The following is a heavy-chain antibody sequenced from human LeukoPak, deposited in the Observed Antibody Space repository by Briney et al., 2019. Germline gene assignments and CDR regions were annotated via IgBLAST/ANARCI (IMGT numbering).Heavy chain of an antibody. J-gene: IGHJ4*02. CDR2: INHSGST. V-gene: IGHV4-34*01. CDR3: ARHGGSGYSSFDY. D-gene: IGHD5-18*01. CDR1: GGSFSGYY. Sequence: DPSETLSLTCAVYGGSFSGYYWSWIRQPPGKGLEWIGEINHSGSTNYNPSLKSRVTISVDTSKNQFSLKLSSVTAADTAVYSCARHGGSGYSSFDYWGQGTLVTVSS.